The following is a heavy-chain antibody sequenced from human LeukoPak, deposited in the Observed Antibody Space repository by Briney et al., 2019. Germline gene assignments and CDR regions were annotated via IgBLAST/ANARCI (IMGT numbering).Heavy chain of an antibody. Sequence: GGSLRLSCAASGFTFSSYAMSWVRQAPGKGLEWVSAISGSGGSTYYADSVKGRFTISRDNSKNTLYLQMSSLRAEDTAVYYCAKDEGSSWYPPSYYYGMDVWGQGTTVTVSS. V-gene: IGHV3-23*01. CDR1: GFTFSSYA. J-gene: IGHJ6*02. CDR2: ISGSGGST. D-gene: IGHD6-13*01. CDR3: AKDEGSSWYPPSYYYGMDV.